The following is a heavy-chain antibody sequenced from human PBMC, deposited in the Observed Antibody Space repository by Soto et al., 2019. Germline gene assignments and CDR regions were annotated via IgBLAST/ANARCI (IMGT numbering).Heavy chain of an antibody. CDR3: AAEIRYCSGGSCG. CDR1: GFTFTSSA. J-gene: IGHJ4*02. D-gene: IGHD2-15*01. V-gene: IGHV1-58*02. Sequence: SVKVSCKASGFTFTSSAMQWVRQSRGQRLEWIGWIVVGSGNTNYAQKFQERVTITRDMSTSTAYMELSSLRSEDTAVYYCAAEIRYCSGGSCGWGQGTLVTVSS. CDR2: IVVGSGNT.